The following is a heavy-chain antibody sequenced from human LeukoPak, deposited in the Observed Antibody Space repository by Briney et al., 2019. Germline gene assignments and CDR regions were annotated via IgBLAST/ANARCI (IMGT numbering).Heavy chain of an antibody. Sequence: SETLSLTCTVSGGSISSYYWSRIRQPPGKGLEWIGYIYYSGSTNYNPSLKSRVTISVDTSKSQFSLKLSSVTAADTAVYYCARGRSGYDFDYWGQGTLVTVSS. CDR1: GGSISSYY. J-gene: IGHJ4*02. D-gene: IGHD5-12*01. CDR2: IYYSGST. V-gene: IGHV4-59*01. CDR3: ARGRSGYDFDY.